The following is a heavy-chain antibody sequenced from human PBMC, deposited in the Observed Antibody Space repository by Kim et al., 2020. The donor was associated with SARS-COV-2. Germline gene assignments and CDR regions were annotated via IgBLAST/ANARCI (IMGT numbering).Heavy chain of an antibody. D-gene: IGHD4-17*01. CDR2: IYYSGST. CDR3: ARVYRTTVVTWWFDP. J-gene: IGHJ5*02. CDR1: GGSISSSSYY. V-gene: IGHV4-39*07. Sequence: SETLSLTCTVSGGSISSSSYYWGWIRQPPGKGLEWIGSIYYSGSTYYNPSLKSRVTISVDTSKNQFSLKLSSVTAADTAVYYCARVYRTTVVTWWFDPWGQGTLVTVSS.